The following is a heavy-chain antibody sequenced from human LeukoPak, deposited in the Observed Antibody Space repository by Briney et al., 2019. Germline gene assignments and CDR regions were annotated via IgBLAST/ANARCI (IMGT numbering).Heavy chain of an antibody. CDR3: ARDPGRFLEWLDAFDI. D-gene: IGHD3-3*01. J-gene: IGHJ3*02. Sequence: PSETLSLTCTVSGGSISSYYWSWIRQPAGKGLEWIGRIYTSGSTNYNPSLKSRVTMSVDTSKNQFSLKLSSVTAADTAVYYCARDPGRFLEWLDAFDIWGQGTMVTVSS. CDR1: GGSISSYY. V-gene: IGHV4-4*07. CDR2: IYTSGST.